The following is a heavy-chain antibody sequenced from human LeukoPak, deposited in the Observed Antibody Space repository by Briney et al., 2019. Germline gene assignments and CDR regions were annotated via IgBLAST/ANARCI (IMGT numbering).Heavy chain of an antibody. J-gene: IGHJ4*02. Sequence: ASVKVSCKASGYTFTSYGISWVRQAPGQGLEWMGWISAYNGNTNYAQKLQGRVTMTTDTSTSTAYMELRSLRSDDTAVYYCARDLGLSGIAATPCWYWGQGTLVTVSS. V-gene: IGHV1-18*01. CDR1: GYTFTSYG. CDR2: ISAYNGNT. CDR3: ARDLGLSGIAATPCWY. D-gene: IGHD6-13*01.